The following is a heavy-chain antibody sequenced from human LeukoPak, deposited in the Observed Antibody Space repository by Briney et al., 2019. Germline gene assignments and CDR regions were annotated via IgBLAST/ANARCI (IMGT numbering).Heavy chain of an antibody. CDR3: ARDRGGSYALAFDI. J-gene: IGHJ3*02. CDR1: GGSFSGYYY. V-gene: IGHV4-34*01. Sequence: SETLSLTCAVYGGSFSGYYYWSWIRQPPGKGLEWIGEIDHSGSTNYNPSLKSRLTISVDTSKNQFSLRLNSVTAADTAVYFCARDRGGSYALAFDIWGQGTMVTVSS. D-gene: IGHD1-26*01. CDR2: IDHSGST.